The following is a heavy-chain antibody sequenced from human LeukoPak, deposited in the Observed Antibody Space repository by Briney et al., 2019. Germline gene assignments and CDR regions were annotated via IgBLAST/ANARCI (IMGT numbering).Heavy chain of an antibody. V-gene: IGHV1-46*01. D-gene: IGHD5-12*01. CDR3: ARDESGYSGYGNFDY. CDR1: GYTFTSYY. Sequence: ASVKVPCKASGYTFTSYYMHWVRQAPGQGLEWMGIINPSGGSTSYAQKFQGRVTMTRNTSTSTVYMELSSLRSEDTAVYYCARDESGYSGYGNFDYWGQGTLVTVSS. J-gene: IGHJ4*02. CDR2: INPSGGST.